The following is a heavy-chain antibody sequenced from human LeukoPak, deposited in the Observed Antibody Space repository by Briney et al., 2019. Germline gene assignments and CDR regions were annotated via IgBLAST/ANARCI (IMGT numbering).Heavy chain of an antibody. CDR1: GGSFNHYY. CDR2: INHSGSA. V-gene: IGHV4-34*01. Sequence: SETLSLTCAVCGGSFNHYYWSWIRQPPGKGLEWIGEINHSGSAKSNPSLKSRVILSVDTSKNQFSLNLTSVTAADTAVYFCASSTSTDPQLDPWGQGTLVTVSS. J-gene: IGHJ5*02. CDR3: ASSTSTDPQLDP. D-gene: IGHD2/OR15-2a*01.